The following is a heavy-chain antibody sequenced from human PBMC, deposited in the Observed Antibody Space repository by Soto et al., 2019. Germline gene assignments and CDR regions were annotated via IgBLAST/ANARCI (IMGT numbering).Heavy chain of an antibody. Sequence: PGGSLRLSCAASGFTFSSYSMNWVRQAPGKGLEWVSSISNSGTYIYYADSVKGRFTLSRDSAKNSLYLQMNSLRAEDTAVYYCARAMAYCSSTRCSNYCDYWGQGTLVTVSS. CDR1: GFTFSSYS. CDR2: ISNSGTYI. J-gene: IGHJ4*02. CDR3: ARAMAYCSSTRCSNYCDY. V-gene: IGHV3-21*01. D-gene: IGHD2-2*01.